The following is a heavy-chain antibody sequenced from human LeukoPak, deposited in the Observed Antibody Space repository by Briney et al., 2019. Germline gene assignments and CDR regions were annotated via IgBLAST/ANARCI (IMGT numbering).Heavy chain of an antibody. D-gene: IGHD6-13*01. Sequence: ASVKVSCKVSGYTLTELSTHWVRQAPGKGLEWMGGFDPEDGETIYAQKFQGRVTMTEDTSTDTAYMELSSLRSEDTAVYYCATESPGYSSSWYRSDLDYWGQGTLVTVSS. J-gene: IGHJ4*02. CDR1: GYTLTELS. CDR3: ATESPGYSSSWYRSDLDY. V-gene: IGHV1-24*01. CDR2: FDPEDGET.